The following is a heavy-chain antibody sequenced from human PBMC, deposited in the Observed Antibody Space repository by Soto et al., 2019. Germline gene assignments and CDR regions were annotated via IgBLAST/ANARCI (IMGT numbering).Heavy chain of an antibody. J-gene: IGHJ6*02. V-gene: IGHV4-31*03. CDR1: GGSISSGGYY. CDR3: AREPVASYFYGMDV. CDR2: IYYSGST. D-gene: IGHD2-15*01. Sequence: QGQLQESGPGLVKPSQTLSLSCTVSGGSISSGGYYWSWIRQHPGKSLEWIGHIYYSGSTYYNPTLKSRVTISVDPSKNHFSLKLSSVTAADTAVYYCAREPVASYFYGMDVWGQGTTVTVSS.